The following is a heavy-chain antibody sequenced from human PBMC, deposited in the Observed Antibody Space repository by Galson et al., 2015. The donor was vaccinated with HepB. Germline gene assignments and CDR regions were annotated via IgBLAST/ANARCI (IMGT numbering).Heavy chain of an antibody. CDR1: GYSFSNYG. CDR2: FSGYDGST. J-gene: IGHJ6*02. Sequence: SCKASGYSFSNYGLSWIRQAPGPGLEWLGWFSGYDGSTNYAQKFQGRVTMTADASTGTAYLELRNLRSDDTAVYYCARDSRLELRLNNYFSYGMDVWGQGSEVTASS. CDR3: ARDSRLELRLNNYFSYGMDV. D-gene: IGHD1-1*01. V-gene: IGHV1-18*01.